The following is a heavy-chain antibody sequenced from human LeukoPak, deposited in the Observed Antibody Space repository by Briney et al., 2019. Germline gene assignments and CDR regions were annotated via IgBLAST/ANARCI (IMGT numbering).Heavy chain of an antibody. CDR1: GFTFSSYW. D-gene: IGHD3-3*01. J-gene: IGHJ5*02. CDR3: ARKIFGVAAEFDP. Sequence: GGSLRLSCAASGFTFSSYWMSWVRQAPGKGLEWVANIKQDGSEKYYVDSVKGRFTISRDNAKNSLYPQMNSLRAEDTAVYYCARKIFGVAAEFDPRGQGTLVTVSS. V-gene: IGHV3-7*01. CDR2: IKQDGSEK.